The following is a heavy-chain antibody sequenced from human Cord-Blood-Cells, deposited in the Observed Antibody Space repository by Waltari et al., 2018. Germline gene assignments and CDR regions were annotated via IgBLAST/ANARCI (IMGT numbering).Heavy chain of an antibody. V-gene: IGHV4-38-2*02. Sequence: QVQLQESGPGLVKPSETLSLTCTVSGYSISSGYYWGWIRQAPGKGLEGIGSFHHSGSSYNSQYLKSRVTRSVDTSKSQFSLKLGSVTAAVTAVYYCARGGNYDFWSGYHDAFDISVQGTMVTVSS. CDR3: ARGGNYDFWSGYHDAFDI. J-gene: IGHJ3*02. CDR2: FHHSGSS. D-gene: IGHD3-3*01. CDR1: GYSISSGYY.